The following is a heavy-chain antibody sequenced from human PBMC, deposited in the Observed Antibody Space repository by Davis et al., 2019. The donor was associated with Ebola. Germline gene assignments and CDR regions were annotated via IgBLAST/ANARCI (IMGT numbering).Heavy chain of an antibody. CDR3: ARLGLWGGMDV. D-gene: IGHD2-21*01. V-gene: IGHV4-39*01. CDR2: IYYSGST. CDR1: GGSISSSSYY. J-gene: IGHJ6*02. Sequence: MPGGSLRLSCTVSGGSISSSSYYWGWIRQPPGKGLEWIGSIYYSGSTNYNPSLKSRVTISVDTSKNQFSLKLSSVTAADTAVYYCARLGLWGGMDVWGQGTTVTVSS.